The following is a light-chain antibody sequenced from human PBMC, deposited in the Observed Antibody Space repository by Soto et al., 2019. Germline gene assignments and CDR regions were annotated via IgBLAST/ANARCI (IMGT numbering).Light chain of an antibody. CDR1: QSVSNNY. V-gene: IGKV3-20*01. Sequence: EIVLTQSPGTLSLSPGERATLSCRASQSVSNNYLAWYQQKPGQAPRLLIYGASSRATGIPPRFSGNGSGTDFTLTISRLEPEDFAMYYCQQYGSPPWTVGQGTKVEIK. CDR2: GAS. CDR3: QQYGSPPWT. J-gene: IGKJ1*01.